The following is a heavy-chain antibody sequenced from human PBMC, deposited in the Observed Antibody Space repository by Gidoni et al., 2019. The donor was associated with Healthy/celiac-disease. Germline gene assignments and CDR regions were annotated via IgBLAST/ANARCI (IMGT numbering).Heavy chain of an antibody. CDR3: TTGVTVVTQDDAFDI. CDR2: IKSKTDGGTT. Sequence: SCAASGFTFINAWMSCVRQAPGKGLEWVGRIKSKTDGGTTDYAAPVKGRFTISRDDSKNTLDLQMNSLKTEDTAVYYCTTGVTVVTQDDAFDIWGQGTMVTVSS. CDR1: GFTFINAW. D-gene: IGHD2-21*02. V-gene: IGHV3-15*01. J-gene: IGHJ3*02.